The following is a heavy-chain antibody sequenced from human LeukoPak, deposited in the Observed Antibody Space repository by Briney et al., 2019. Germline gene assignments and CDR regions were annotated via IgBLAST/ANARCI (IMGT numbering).Heavy chain of an antibody. V-gene: IGHV3-7*03. Sequence: GGSLRLSCAASGFPFSNYWMSWVRQAPGKGLEWVANIKQDGSEMHYVDSVKGRFTISRDNAMNSLYLQMNSLRAEDTAIYYCARSLPYGTTWYGRSDFWGQGTLVTVSS. CDR2: IKQDGSEM. CDR1: GFPFSNYW. D-gene: IGHD6-13*01. CDR3: ARSLPYGTTWYGRSDF. J-gene: IGHJ4*02.